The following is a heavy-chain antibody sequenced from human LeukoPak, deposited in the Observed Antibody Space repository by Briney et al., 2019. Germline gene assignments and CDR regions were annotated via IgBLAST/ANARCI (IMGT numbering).Heavy chain of an antibody. Sequence: KPSETLSLTCTVSGDSISSSSYYWGWIRQPPGKGLEWIGSIYYSGTTYYNPSLKSRVTIFVDTSKNQFSLKLSSVTAADTAVYYCARVSSAARYFDYWGQGTLVTVSS. J-gene: IGHJ4*02. CDR2: IYYSGTT. V-gene: IGHV4-39*01. CDR1: GDSISSSSYY. CDR3: ARVSSAARYFDY. D-gene: IGHD6-6*01.